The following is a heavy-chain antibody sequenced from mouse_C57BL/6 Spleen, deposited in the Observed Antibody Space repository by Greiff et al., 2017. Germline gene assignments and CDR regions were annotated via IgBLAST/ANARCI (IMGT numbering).Heavy chain of an antibody. Sequence: QVQLQQSGPELVKPGASVKISCKASGYSFTSYYIHWVKQRPGQGLEWIGWIYPGSGNTKYNEKFKGKATLTADTSSSTAYMQLSSLTSEDSAVYYWARDYVSSYGAMDYWGQGTSVTVSS. J-gene: IGHJ4*01. CDR2: IYPGSGNT. D-gene: IGHD1-1*01. CDR3: ARDYVSSYGAMDY. V-gene: IGHV1-66*01. CDR1: GYSFTSYY.